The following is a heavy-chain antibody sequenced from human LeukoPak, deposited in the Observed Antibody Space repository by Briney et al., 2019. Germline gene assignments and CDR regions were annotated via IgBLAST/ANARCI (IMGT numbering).Heavy chain of an antibody. CDR3: ARRRVVVTKPFDY. J-gene: IGHJ4*02. V-gene: IGHV4-61*02. CDR1: GGSISSGSYY. CDR2: IYTSGST. D-gene: IGHD3-22*01. Sequence: SETLSLTCTVSGGSISSGSYYWSWIRQPAGKGLEWIGRIYTSGSTNYNPSLKSRVTISVDTSKNQFSLKLSSVTAADTAVYYCARRRVVVTKPFDYWGQGTLVTVSS.